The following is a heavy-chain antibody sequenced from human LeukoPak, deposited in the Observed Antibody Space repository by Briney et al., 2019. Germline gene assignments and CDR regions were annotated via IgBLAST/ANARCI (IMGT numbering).Heavy chain of an antibody. J-gene: IGHJ6*02. Sequence: SETLSLTCTVSSGSISSYYCSWIRQPPGKGLEWIGYIYYSGSTNYNPSLKSRVTISVDTSRNQFSLKLNSVTAADTAVYYCARDPDYYYYAMDVWGQGTTVTVSS. CDR2: IYYSGST. V-gene: IGHV4-59*01. CDR1: SGSISSYY. CDR3: ARDPDYYYYAMDV.